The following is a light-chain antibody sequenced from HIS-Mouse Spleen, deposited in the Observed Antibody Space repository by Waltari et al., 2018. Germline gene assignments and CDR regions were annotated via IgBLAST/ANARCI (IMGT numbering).Light chain of an antibody. CDR2: KAS. J-gene: IGKJ2*01. Sequence: DIQMTQSPSTLSASVGDRVTITCRASQSISSWLAWYQQKPGKAPKLLIYKASSLESGVPSRFSGSGAGTEFTLTISSLQPDDFAAYYGEQYNSDSMYTVGEGTKLEMK. V-gene: IGKV1-5*03. CDR3: EQYNSDSMYT. CDR1: QSISSW.